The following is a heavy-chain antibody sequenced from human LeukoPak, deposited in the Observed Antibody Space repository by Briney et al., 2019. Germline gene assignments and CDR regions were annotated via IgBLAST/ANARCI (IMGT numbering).Heavy chain of an antibody. Sequence: ASVNVSCKASGYTFISYYMHWVRQAPGQGLEWMGIINPSSGSTTYAQKFQGRVTVTRDTSTSTVYMELSSLRSEDTAVYYCARDEYDGDYWGQGTLVTVSS. V-gene: IGHV1-46*01. CDR3: ARDEYDGDY. CDR1: GYTFISYY. J-gene: IGHJ4*02. D-gene: IGHD3-3*01. CDR2: INPSSGST.